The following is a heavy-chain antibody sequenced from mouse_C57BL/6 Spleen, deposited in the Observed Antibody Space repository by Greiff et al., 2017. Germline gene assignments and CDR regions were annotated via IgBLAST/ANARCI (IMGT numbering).Heavy chain of an antibody. D-gene: IGHD1-1*01. V-gene: IGHV1-42*01. CDR2: INPSSGGT. J-gene: IGHJ1*03. Sequence: EVQLQQSGPELVKPGASVKISCKASGYSFTGYYMNWVKQSPEKSLEWIGEINPSSGGTTYNQKFKAKATLTVDKSSSTAYMQLKSLTSEDSAVYYGARATVGSTRDFDGWGTGTTVTVAS. CDR3: ARATVGSTRDFDG. CDR1: GYSFTGYY.